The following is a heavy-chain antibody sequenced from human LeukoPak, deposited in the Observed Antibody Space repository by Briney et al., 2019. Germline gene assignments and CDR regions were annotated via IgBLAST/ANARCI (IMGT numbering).Heavy chain of an antibody. CDR3: ARAAQLYRSGSYDYYGMDV. J-gene: IGHJ6*02. CDR2: IYYSGST. Sequence: PSETLSLTCTVSGGSISSGGFYWSWIRQHPGKALEWIGYIYYSGSTYYNPSLKSRVTISVDTSKNQFSLKLSSVTAADTAVYYCARAAQLYRSGSYDYYGMDVWGQGTTVTVSS. CDR1: GGSISSGGFY. D-gene: IGHD3-10*01. V-gene: IGHV4-31*03.